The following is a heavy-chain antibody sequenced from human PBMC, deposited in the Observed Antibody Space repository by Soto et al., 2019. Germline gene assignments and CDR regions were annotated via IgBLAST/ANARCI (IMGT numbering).Heavy chain of an antibody. CDR3: ARAYSSSSGVDY. CDR1: GGTFSSYA. CDR2: IIPIFGTA. V-gene: IGHV1-69*12. Sequence: QVQLVQSGAEVKKPGSSVKVSCKVSGGTFSSYAISWVRQAPGQGLEWKGGIIPIFGTANYAQKFQGRVTITADESTSTAYMELSSLRSEDTAVYYCARAYSSSSGVDYWGQGTLVTVSS. D-gene: IGHD6-6*01. J-gene: IGHJ4*02.